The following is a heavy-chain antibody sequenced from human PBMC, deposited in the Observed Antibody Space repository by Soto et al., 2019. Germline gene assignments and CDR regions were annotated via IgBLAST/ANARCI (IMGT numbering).Heavy chain of an antibody. CDR3: ARGVGWGTSSSVDY. D-gene: IGHD6-6*01. V-gene: IGHV4-30-4*01. CDR2: IYYSGNT. J-gene: IGHJ4*02. CDR1: GGSISHGDYY. Sequence: QVQLQESGPGLVKPSQTLSLTCTVSGGSISHGDYYWSWIRQSPGKGLEWIGYIYYSGNTDYTPSLKSRVAISVDTSKNQFSLKVSSVTAADTAVYYCARGVGWGTSSSVDYWGQGNLVTVSS.